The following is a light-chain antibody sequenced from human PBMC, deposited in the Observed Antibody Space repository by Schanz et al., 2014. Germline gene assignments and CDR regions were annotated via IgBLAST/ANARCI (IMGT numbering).Light chain of an antibody. J-gene: IGKJ2*01. CDR1: QSISSSY. Sequence: EIVLTQSPGTLSLSPGERATLSCRASQSISSSYLAWFQEKPGQAPRLLIYGASSRATDIPDRFSGSGSGTDFTLTISSLEPEDFAVFYCQQYHTSPYTFGQGTKLEIK. CDR3: QQYHTSPYT. V-gene: IGKV3-20*01. CDR2: GAS.